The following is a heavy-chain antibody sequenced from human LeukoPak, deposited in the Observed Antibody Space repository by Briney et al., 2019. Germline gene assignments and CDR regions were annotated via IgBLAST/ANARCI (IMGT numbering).Heavy chain of an antibody. J-gene: IGHJ3*02. CDR1: GFTVSRNY. CDR3: AREYPTVTKEYAFDI. Sequence: PGGSLRLSCAASGFTVSRNYMSWVRQAPGKGLEWVSVIYSGGSTYYADSVKGRFTISRDNSKNTLYLQMNSLRAEDTAVYYCAREYPTVTKEYAFDIWGQGTMVTVSS. CDR2: IYSGGST. V-gene: IGHV3-66*01. D-gene: IGHD4-17*01.